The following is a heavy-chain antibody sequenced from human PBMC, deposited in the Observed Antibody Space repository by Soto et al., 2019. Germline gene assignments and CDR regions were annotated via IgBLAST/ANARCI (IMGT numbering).Heavy chain of an antibody. D-gene: IGHD4-17*01. V-gene: IGHV3-30*18. CDR3: AKEGASTAFDI. J-gene: IGHJ3*02. CDR2: ISYDGSNK. Sequence: QVQLVESGGGVVQPGRSLRLSCAASGFTFSSYGMHWVRQAPGKGLEWVAVISYDGSNKYYADSVKGRFTISRDNSKNTLYLQMNSLRAEDTAVYYCAKEGASTAFDIWGQGTMVTVSS. CDR1: GFTFSSYG.